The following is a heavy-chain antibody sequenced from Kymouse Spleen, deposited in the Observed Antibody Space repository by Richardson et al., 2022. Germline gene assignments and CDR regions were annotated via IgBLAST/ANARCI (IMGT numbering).Heavy chain of an antibody. CDR1: GGSFSGYY. D-gene: IGHD6-13*01. CDR3: ARGARIAAAGDYFDY. J-gene: IGHJ4*02. Sequence: QVQLQQWGAGLLKPSETLSLTCAVYGGSFSGYYWSWIRQPPGKGLEWIGEINHSGSTNYNPSLKSRVTISVDTSKNQFSLKLSSVTAADTAVYYCARGARIAAAGDYFDYWGQGTLVTVSS. V-gene: IGHV4-34*01. CDR2: INHSGST.